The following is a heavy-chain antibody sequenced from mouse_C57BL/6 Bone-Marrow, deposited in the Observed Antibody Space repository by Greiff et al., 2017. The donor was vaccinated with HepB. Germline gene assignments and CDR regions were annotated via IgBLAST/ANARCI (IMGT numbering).Heavy chain of an antibody. J-gene: IGHJ1*03. CDR2: IYPRSGNT. Sequence: GQGLEWIGAIYPRSGNTYYNEKFKGKATLTADKSSSTAYMELRSLTSEDSAVYFCARRASSWYFDVWGTGTTVTVSS. D-gene: IGHD3-1*01. CDR3: ARRASSWYFDV. V-gene: IGHV1-81*01.